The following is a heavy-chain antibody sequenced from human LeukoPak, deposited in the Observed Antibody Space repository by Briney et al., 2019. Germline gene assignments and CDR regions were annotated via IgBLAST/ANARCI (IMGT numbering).Heavy chain of an antibody. CDR3: ARSHVRSPLGIVVGFDY. V-gene: IGHV1-46*01. D-gene: IGHD3-22*01. J-gene: IGHJ4*02. CDR2: ISPSGGST. Sequence: ASVKVSCKAFGYTFTRYYMHWVRQAPGQGPEWMGVISPSGGSTTYAQKFQGRVPLTRDMSTSTDYLELSSLRSEDTAVYYCARSHVRSPLGIVVGFDYWGQGTLVTVSS. CDR1: GYTFTRYY.